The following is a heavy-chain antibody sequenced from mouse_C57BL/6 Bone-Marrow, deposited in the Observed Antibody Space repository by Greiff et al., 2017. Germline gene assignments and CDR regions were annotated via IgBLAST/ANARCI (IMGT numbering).Heavy chain of an antibody. J-gene: IGHJ1*03. Sequence: VQLQQSGPELVKPGASVKISCKASGYSFTGYYMNWVKQSPEKSLEWIGEINPSTGGTTYNQTFKAKATLTVDKSSSTAYMQLKSLTSEDSAVYYGARYGSRDWDFDVGGKGTTGTVSS. D-gene: IGHD1-1*01. CDR2: INPSTGGT. CDR1: GYSFTGYY. V-gene: IGHV1-42*01. CDR3: ARYGSRDWDFDV.